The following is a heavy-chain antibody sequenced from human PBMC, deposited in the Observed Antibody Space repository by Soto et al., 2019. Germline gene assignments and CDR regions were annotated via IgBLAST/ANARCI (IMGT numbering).Heavy chain of an antibody. D-gene: IGHD4-4*01. J-gene: IGHJ6*02. CDR1: GYTFTKNW. V-gene: IGHV5-51*01. CDR3: PRHISNFRYYCAMDV. CDR2: IYPGDSDT. Sequence: ESLKISCQASGYTFTKNWISWVRQMPGKGLEGMGIIYPGDSDTRYSPSFQGHVTITVDKSTSTAYRQCNTLKASDTALYYCPRHISNFRYYCAMDVWSEGTTVTVS.